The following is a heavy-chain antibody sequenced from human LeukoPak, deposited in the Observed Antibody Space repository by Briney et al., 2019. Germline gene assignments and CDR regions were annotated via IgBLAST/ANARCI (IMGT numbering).Heavy chain of an antibody. J-gene: IGHJ4*02. D-gene: IGHD6-19*01. V-gene: IGHV3-23*01. Sequence: SGGSLSLSCAASGFTFSSYAMSWVRQAPGKGLEWVSAINVNGDITYYAYYVKGRFSISRDNSKNTLCLQMNSLRAEDTAVYYCTKGPHSSAWDYWGQGTLVTISS. CDR2: INVNGDIT. CDR3: TKGPHSSAWDY. CDR1: GFTFSSYA.